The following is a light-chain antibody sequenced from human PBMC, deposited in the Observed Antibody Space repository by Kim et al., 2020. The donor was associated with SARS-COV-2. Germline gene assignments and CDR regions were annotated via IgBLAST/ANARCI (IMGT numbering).Light chain of an antibody. CDR1: TSNDGRIT. CDR2: GIN. CDR3: AAWDDSVNSLYV. V-gene: IGLV1-44*01. Sequence: DTVHCSGSTSNDGRITVKWYHQLPQTAPQPPILGINQRPKRLPDSFSGSTSGTSATLAIRGLQSEDEADYYGAAWDDSVNSLYVFGTGTKVTVL. J-gene: IGLJ1*01.